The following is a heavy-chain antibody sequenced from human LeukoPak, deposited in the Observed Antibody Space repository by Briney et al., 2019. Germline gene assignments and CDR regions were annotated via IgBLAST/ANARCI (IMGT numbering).Heavy chain of an antibody. CDR3: ARVPVDPLYGSPSRYFDY. D-gene: IGHD3-10*01. Sequence: SETLSLTCTVSGGSISSSSYYWGWIRQPPGKGLEWIGSIYYSGSTYYNPSLKSRVTISVDTSKNQFSLKLSSVTAADTAVYYCARVPVDPLYGSPSRYFDYWGQGTLVTVSS. J-gene: IGHJ4*02. V-gene: IGHV4-39*07. CDR2: IYYSGST. CDR1: GGSISSSSYY.